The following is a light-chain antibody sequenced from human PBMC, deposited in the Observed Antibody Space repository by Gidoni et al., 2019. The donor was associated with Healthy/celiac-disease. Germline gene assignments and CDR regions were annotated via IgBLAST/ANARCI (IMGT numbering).Light chain of an antibody. Sequence: EIVFTQSPATLSLSPGERATLSCRASQSVSSYLAWYQQKPGQAPRLPIYDASNRATGIPARFSGSGSGTDFTLTISSLEPEDFAVYYCQQRSNWPPGTFXQXTKLEIK. CDR2: DAS. CDR1: QSVSSY. J-gene: IGKJ2*01. V-gene: IGKV3-11*01. CDR3: QQRSNWPPGT.